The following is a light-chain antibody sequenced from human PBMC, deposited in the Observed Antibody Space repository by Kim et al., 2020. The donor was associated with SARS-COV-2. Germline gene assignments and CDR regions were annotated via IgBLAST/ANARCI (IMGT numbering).Light chain of an antibody. J-gene: IGLJ3*02. CDR2: EDH. CDR3: QSYDNTNWV. Sequence: GKTVTISCTRVRGSIASSYVQWCQQRPASAPTTVIYEDHHRPSGVPDRFSGSTDRSSNSASLTISGLEFEDEADYYCQSYDNTNWVLGGGTQLTVL. CDR1: RGSIASSY. V-gene: IGLV6-57*03.